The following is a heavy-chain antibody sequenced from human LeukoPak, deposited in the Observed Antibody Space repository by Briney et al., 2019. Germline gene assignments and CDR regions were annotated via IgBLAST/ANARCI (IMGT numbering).Heavy chain of an antibody. V-gene: IGHV4-34*01. Sequence: SETLSLTCAVYGGSFNGYWSWIRQPPGRGLEWIGKINHSGSTNYNPSLKSRVTISVDTSKNQFSLKLSSVTAADTAVYYCARGGWNKFDYWGQGTLVTVSS. CDR1: GGSFNGY. J-gene: IGHJ4*02. CDR2: INHSGST. CDR3: ARGGWNKFDY. D-gene: IGHD1-1*01.